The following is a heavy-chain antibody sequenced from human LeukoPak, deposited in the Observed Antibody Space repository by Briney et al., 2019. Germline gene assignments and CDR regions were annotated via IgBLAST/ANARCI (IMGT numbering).Heavy chain of an antibody. CDR1: GDPITNHY. D-gene: IGHD3-10*01. J-gene: IGHJ4*02. CDR3: AITPVGGYAYGSGTVDY. V-gene: IGHV4-59*11. CDR2: IYNSGSP. Sequence: SETLSLTCSVSGDPITNHYWTWIRQTPGKRPEWIGHIYNSGSPNYNPSFKGRVTISVDSSTGQFSLKLRSVTSADTARYYCAITPVGGYAYGSGTVDYWGQGTLVTVSS.